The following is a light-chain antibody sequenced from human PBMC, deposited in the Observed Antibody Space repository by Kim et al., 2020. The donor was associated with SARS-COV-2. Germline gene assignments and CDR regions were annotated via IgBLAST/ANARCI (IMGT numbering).Light chain of an antibody. J-gene: IGKJ2*01. CDR2: AAS. Sequence: SASVGDRVTITCRATQSVTTWLAWYQQKPGEAPKLLVSAASDLQTGVSPRFSGTGFGSEFALTINNVQPDDFATYFCQQAASLPYTFAQGTKLEI. CDR1: QSVTTW. V-gene: IGKV1-12*01. CDR3: QQAASLPYT.